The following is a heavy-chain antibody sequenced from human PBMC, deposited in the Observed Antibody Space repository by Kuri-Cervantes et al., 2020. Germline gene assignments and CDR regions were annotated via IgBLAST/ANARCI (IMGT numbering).Heavy chain of an antibody. J-gene: IGHJ4*02. CDR2: ISSSSSYI. CDR3: AKEKWTTVTPYFDY. V-gene: IGHV3-21*04. Sequence: GGSLRLSCAASGFTFSSYSMNWVRQAPGKGLEWVSSISSSSSYIYYADSMKGRFTISRDNAKNSLYLQMNSLRAEDTAVYYCAKEKWTTVTPYFDYWGQGTLVTVSS. D-gene: IGHD4-17*01. CDR1: GFTFSSYS.